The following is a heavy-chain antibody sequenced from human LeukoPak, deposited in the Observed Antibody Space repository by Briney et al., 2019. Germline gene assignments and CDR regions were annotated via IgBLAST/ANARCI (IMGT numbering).Heavy chain of an antibody. V-gene: IGHV3-48*01. CDR3: AREISSGWAFDI. D-gene: IGHD6-19*01. CDR2: ITSSSSAI. Sequence: TGGSLRLSCAASGFTFSSYAMNWVRQAPGKGLEWVSYITSSSSAIYYEDSVKGRFTISRDNARNSLYLQMNSLRAEDTAVYYCAREISSGWAFDIWGQGTMVTVSS. J-gene: IGHJ3*02. CDR1: GFTFSSYA.